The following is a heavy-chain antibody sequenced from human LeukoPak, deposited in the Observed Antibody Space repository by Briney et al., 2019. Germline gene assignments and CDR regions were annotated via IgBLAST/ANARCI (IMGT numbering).Heavy chain of an antibody. Sequence: GGSLRLSCVASGFTFSSHWMSWVRQAPGRGLEWVASINQDESEKYYVDSVKGRFIISRDNAKNSLYLQMNSLRAEDTAVYYCARRYCSSTSCYTDDYYYYYMDVWGKGTTVTVSS. J-gene: IGHJ6*03. CDR1: GFTFSSHW. CDR2: INQDESEK. D-gene: IGHD2-2*02. V-gene: IGHV3-7*01. CDR3: ARRYCSSTSCYTDDYYYYYMDV.